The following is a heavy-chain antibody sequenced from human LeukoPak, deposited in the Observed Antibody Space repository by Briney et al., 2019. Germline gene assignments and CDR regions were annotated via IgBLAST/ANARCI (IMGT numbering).Heavy chain of an antibody. D-gene: IGHD2-15*01. J-gene: IGHJ4*02. CDR2: ISYDGSNK. Sequence: PGGSLRLSCAASGFTFSSYGMSWVRQAPGKGLEWVAVISYDGSNKYYADSVKGRFTISRDNSKNTLYLQMNSLRAEDTAVYYCARELCSGGSCYSDYWGQGTLVTVSS. CDR3: ARELCSGGSCYSDY. V-gene: IGHV3-30*03. CDR1: GFTFSSYG.